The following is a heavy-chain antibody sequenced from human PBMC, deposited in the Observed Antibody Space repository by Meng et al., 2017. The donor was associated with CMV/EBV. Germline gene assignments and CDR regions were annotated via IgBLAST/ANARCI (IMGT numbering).Heavy chain of an antibody. CDR1: GFTFSSYS. CDR2: ISSSSSYI. J-gene: IGHJ5*02. Sequence: GESLKISCAAPGFTFSSYSMNWVRQAPGKGLEWVSSISSSSSYIYYADSVKGRFTISRDNAKNSLYLQMNSLRAEDTAVYYCARLGGDIVLMNAWGQGTLVTVSS. V-gene: IGHV3-21*01. CDR3: ARLGGDIVLMNA. D-gene: IGHD2-8*01.